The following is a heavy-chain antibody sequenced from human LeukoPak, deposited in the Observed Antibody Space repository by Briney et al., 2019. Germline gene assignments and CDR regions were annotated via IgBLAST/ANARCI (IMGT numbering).Heavy chain of an antibody. CDR2: IYYSGST. J-gene: IGHJ5*02. V-gene: IGHV4-39*01. D-gene: IGHD5-18*01. CDR1: GGSISSSSYY. Sequence: SETLSLTCTVSGGSISSSSYYWGWIRQPPGKGLEWIGSIYYSGSTYYNPSLKSRVTISVDTSKNQFSLKLSSVTAADTAVYYCAGTGYSYGYPWFDPWGQGTLVTVSS. CDR3: AGTGYSYGYPWFDP.